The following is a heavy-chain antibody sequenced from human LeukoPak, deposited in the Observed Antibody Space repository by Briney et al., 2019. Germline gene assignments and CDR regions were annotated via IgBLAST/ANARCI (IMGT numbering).Heavy chain of an antibody. J-gene: IGHJ6*03. Sequence: ASVKVSCKASGYTFTSYGISWVRQAPGHGLEWMGWISAYNGNTNYAQKLQGRVTMTTDTSTSTACMELRSLSSDDTAVYYCAREGPNAYYDFWSGYYHYYYYMDVWGKGTTVTVSS. CDR2: ISAYNGNT. D-gene: IGHD3-3*01. V-gene: IGHV1-18*01. CDR3: AREGPNAYYDFWSGYYHYYYYMDV. CDR1: GYTFTSYG.